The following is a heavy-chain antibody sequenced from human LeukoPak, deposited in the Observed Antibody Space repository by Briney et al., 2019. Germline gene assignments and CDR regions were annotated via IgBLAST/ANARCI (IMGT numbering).Heavy chain of an antibody. D-gene: IGHD3-3*01. J-gene: IGHJ4*02. CDR2: IIPIFGTA. CDR3: AKTDFWSGPAPYYFDY. V-gene: IGHV1-69*13. CDR1: GGTFSSYA. Sequence: SVKVSCKASGGTFSSYAISLVRQAPGQGLEWMGGIIPIFGTANYAQKFQGRVTITADESTRTAYMELSSLRSEDTAVYYCAKTDFWSGPAPYYFDYWGQGTLVTVSS.